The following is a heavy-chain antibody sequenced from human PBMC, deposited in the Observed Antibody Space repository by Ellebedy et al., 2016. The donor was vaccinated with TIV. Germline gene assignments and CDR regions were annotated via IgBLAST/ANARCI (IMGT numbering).Heavy chain of an antibody. CDR2: ISSDGNIK. CDR3: ARSSSGAYEAYFDS. V-gene: IGHV3-30*04. J-gene: IGHJ4*02. Sequence: GESLKISCAASGFTFTTYAMHWVRQAPGKGLEWVAVISSDGNIKYYVDSVKGRFTISRDNSKNTLDLQMNSLRDEDTSVYYCARSSSGAYEAYFDSWGQGTLVTVSS. CDR1: GFTFTTYA. D-gene: IGHD3-10*01.